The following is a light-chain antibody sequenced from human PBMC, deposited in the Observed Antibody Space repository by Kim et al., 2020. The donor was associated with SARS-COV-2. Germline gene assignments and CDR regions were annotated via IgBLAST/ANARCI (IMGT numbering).Light chain of an antibody. Sequence: SASVGDSGTMTCPASAGISTWLAWYHQMPGNAPTPLIHAASDLQSDVPSRFSGSGSWTVFTLTINSLQPEDIGTHFCQQSYSLPPTFGPGTKLEI. V-gene: IGKV1-12*01. J-gene: IGKJ2*01. CDR2: AAS. CDR3: QQSYSLPPT. CDR1: AGISTW.